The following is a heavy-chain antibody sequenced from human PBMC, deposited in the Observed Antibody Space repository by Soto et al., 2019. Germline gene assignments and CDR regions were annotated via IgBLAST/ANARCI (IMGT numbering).Heavy chain of an antibody. Sequence: QVQLRESGPGLVKPSQTLSLTCTVSGGSISSDEYYWSWIRQPPGKGLEWIGYISNSGRAYYTPSLESRVTISIDTSKNHFSLKLSSVTAADTAVYYCARDAEHVLGGMDVWGQGTTVTVSS. CDR2: ISNSGRA. CDR3: ARDAEHVLGGMDV. D-gene: IGHD6-6*01. CDR1: GGSISSDEYY. J-gene: IGHJ6*02. V-gene: IGHV4-30-4*01.